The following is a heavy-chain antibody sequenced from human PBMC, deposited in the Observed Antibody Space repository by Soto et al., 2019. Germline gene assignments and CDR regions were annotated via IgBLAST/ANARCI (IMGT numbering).Heavy chain of an antibody. V-gene: IGHV3-23*01. CDR1: GFTFSTYA. CDR3: ARNPPGYYGPTIH. J-gene: IGHJ4*02. Sequence: EVQFLESGGGSVQPGGSLRLSCAASGFTFSTYAMSWVRQAPGKGRELVSSMIVSGASTDYADSVKGRFTISRDNSKNTLYLHMNSLRAEDTAVYYCARNPPGYYGPTIHWGQGTLVTVSS. CDR2: MIVSGAST. D-gene: IGHD3-10*01.